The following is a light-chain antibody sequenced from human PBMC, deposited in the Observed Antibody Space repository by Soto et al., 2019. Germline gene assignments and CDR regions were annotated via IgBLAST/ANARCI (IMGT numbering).Light chain of an antibody. J-gene: IGLJ2*01. Sequence: SYELTQPPSVSVAPGQTARITCAGSDIGSYGVHWYQQKPGQAPVLVVSDDRDRPSEIPERFSGSNSGNTATLTISRVEAGDEADYFCQVWNSGNDGVFGGGTKVTVL. CDR3: QVWNSGNDGV. V-gene: IGLV3-21*02. CDR1: DIGSYG. CDR2: DDR.